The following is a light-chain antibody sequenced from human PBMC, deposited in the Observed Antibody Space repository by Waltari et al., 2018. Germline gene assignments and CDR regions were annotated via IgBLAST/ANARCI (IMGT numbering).Light chain of an antibody. CDR2: ENR. J-gene: IGLJ3*02. CDR1: SSNIGSNY. V-gene: IGLV1-51*01. CDR3: GTWDASLRAGV. Sequence: QSVLTQPPSVSAAPGQRVTISCSGSSSNIGSNYVSWYQQFPGGAPKLLIYENRERPSGTPDRFSGSKAGTSAALDITGLQPEDEADYYCGTWDASLRAGVFGGGTRVTVL.